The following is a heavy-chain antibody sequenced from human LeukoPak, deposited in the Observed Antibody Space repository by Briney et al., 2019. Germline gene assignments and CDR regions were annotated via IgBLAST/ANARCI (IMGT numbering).Heavy chain of an antibody. CDR3: ARNIGSGSPAAVAY. J-gene: IGHJ4*02. V-gene: IGHV3-11*03. CDR1: GFTFSNNA. CDR2: ISSSSSYT. Sequence: PGGSLRLSCAASGFTFSNNAMSWVRQAPGKGLEWVSYISSSSSYTNYAGSVKGRFTISRDNAKNSLYLQMNSLRAEDTAVYYCARNIGSGSPAAVAYWGQGTLVTVSS. D-gene: IGHD3-10*01.